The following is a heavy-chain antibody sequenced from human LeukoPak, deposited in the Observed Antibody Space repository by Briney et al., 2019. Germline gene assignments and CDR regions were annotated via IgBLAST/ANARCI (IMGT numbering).Heavy chain of an antibody. CDR2: IRSKTNNYAT. CDR3: TTGDSVDY. J-gene: IGHJ4*02. Sequence: GGSLRLSCAASGFTFSGSAMHWVRQASGKGLEWVGRIRSKTNNYATDYAASVKGRFTISRDDSRNTAYLQLNSLKTEVTAVYYCTTGDSVDYWGQGTLVTVSS. CDR1: GFTFSGSA. V-gene: IGHV3-73*01. D-gene: IGHD1-14*01.